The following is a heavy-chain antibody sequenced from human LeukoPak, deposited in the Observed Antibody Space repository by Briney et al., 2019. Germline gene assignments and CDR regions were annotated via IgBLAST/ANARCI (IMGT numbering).Heavy chain of an antibody. CDR1: GFTFSTYG. V-gene: IGHV3-74*01. CDR2: IHNDGSST. D-gene: IGHD3-9*01. CDR3: ARGMYYDILTGPLGFDY. Sequence: GGSLRLSCAASGFTFSTYGMSWVRQAPGTGLVWVSRIHNDGSSTSYADSVKGRFTISRDNAKNTVYLQMNSLRAEDTAVYYCARGMYYDILTGPLGFDYWGQGTLVTVSS. J-gene: IGHJ4*02.